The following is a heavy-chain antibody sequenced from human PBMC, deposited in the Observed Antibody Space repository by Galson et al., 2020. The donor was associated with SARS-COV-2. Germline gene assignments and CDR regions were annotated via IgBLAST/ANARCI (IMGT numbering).Heavy chain of an antibody. Sequence: SGPTLVKPTQTLTLTCPFSGFSLSTSGVGLRWIRQPPGTALEWPALIYWNDDERHSPSLKSRLTITKDTSKNQVVLTVTNLDPVDTARYYCAHLMSAAGYFDYWGQGTLVTVSS. CDR1: GFSLSTSGVG. D-gene: IGHD6-13*01. CDR2: IYWNDDE. V-gene: IGHV2-5*01. J-gene: IGHJ4*02. CDR3: AHLMSAAGYFDY.